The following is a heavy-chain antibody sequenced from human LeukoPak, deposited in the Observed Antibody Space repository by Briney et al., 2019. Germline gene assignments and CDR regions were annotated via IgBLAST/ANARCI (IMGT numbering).Heavy chain of an antibody. CDR3: ARGGYSYGLDY. CDR1: LTFSGHG. CDR2: VAADGGAK. Sequence: GGSLRLSRDLTFSGHGMHWVRQAPGKGLGWLAVVAADGGAKFYADSVEGRFTVSRDNAKNFLYLQMNNLRAEDTALYHCARGGYSYGLDYWGQGTLVTVSS. V-gene: IGHV3-33*05. J-gene: IGHJ4*02. D-gene: IGHD5-18*01.